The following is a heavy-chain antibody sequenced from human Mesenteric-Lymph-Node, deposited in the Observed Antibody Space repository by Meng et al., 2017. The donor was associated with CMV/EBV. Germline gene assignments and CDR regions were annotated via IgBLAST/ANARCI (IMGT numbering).Heavy chain of an antibody. J-gene: IGHJ5*02. D-gene: IGHD5-12*01. Sequence: GYTFTGYYMHWVRQAPGQGLEWMGRINPNSGGTNYAQKFQGRVTMTRDTSISTAYMELSRLRSDDTAVYYCAREVDIVATNNNWFDPWGQGTLVTVSS. CDR1: GYTFTGYY. CDR3: AREVDIVATNNNWFDP. CDR2: INPNSGGT. V-gene: IGHV1-2*06.